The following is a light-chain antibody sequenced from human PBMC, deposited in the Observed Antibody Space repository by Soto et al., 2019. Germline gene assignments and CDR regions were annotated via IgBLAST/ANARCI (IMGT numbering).Light chain of an antibody. CDR3: QQYGSSQGT. J-gene: IGKJ1*01. CDR2: DAS. Sequence: EIVLTQPPGTLSLSPGERATLSCRASQSVSSYLAWYQQKPGQAPRXLIYDASNRATGIPARFSGSGSGTDLTITISRLEPEDFEVYDCQQYGSSQGTFGQGTKVDIK. CDR1: QSVSSY. V-gene: IGKV3-20*01.